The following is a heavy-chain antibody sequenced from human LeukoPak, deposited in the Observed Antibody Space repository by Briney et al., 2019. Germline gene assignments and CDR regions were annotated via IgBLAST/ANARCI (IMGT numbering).Heavy chain of an antibody. Sequence: GASVKVSCKASGYTFTSYGISWVRQAPGQGLEWMGWISAYNGNTNYAQKLQGRVTMTTDTSTSTAYMELRSLRSDDTAVYYCARGMDSSGYYYHLYYFNYWGQGTLVTVSS. CDR1: GYTFTSYG. CDR2: ISAYNGNT. CDR3: ARGMDSSGYYYHLYYFNY. J-gene: IGHJ4*02. D-gene: IGHD3-22*01. V-gene: IGHV1-18*01.